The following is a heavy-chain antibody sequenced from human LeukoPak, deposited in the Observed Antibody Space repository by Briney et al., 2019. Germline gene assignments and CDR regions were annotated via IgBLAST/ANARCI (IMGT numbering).Heavy chain of an antibody. J-gene: IGHJ4*02. CDR1: DFTFSSYT. V-gene: IGHV3-21*01. D-gene: IGHD3-22*01. CDR3: ARDYDSSGYFDY. CDR2: ISSSNNYI. Sequence: PGGSLRLSCAASDFTFSSYTMNWVRQAPGKGLEWVSSISSSNNYIYYADSVKVRFTIYRDNAKNSLYLQMNSLRAEDTAIYYCARDYDSSGYFDYGGQGTLVTVSS.